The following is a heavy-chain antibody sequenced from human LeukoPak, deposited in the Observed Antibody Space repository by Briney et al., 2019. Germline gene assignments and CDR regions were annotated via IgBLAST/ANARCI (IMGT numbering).Heavy chain of an antibody. D-gene: IGHD3-10*01. Sequence: GGSLRLSCAASGFIFSSSWMIWVRQAPGKGLEWVANIDQPGSQHYSVESVRGRFTISRDNAKNSLFLQLNSLRVEDTAVYYCARGLGRGTADYWGQGTLVTVSS. CDR2: IDQPGSQH. V-gene: IGHV3-7*01. J-gene: IGHJ4*02. CDR1: GFIFSSSW. CDR3: ARGLGRGTADY.